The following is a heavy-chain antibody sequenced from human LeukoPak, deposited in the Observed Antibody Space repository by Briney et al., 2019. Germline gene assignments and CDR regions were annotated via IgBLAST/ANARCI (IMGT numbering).Heavy chain of an antibody. Sequence: GGSLRLSCAASGFTSSSYWMTWVRQAPGKGPKWVASIKGDGSTKFYVDSLKGRFTISRDNAKNSLYLQMNSLRGEDTALYYCARWVITPYYGMDVWGQGTTVTVSS. V-gene: IGHV3-7*05. J-gene: IGHJ6*02. CDR2: IKGDGSTK. D-gene: IGHD3-16*01. CDR3: ARWVITPYYGMDV. CDR1: GFTSSSYW.